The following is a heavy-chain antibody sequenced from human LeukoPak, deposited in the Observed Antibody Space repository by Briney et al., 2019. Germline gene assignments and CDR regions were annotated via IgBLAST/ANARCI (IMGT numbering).Heavy chain of an antibody. J-gene: IGHJ4*02. CDR3: ARGVQDYYDSSGYLDY. CDR1: GFTFSSYS. Sequence: GGSLRLSCAASGFTFSSYSMNWVRPAPGKGLEWGSSFCTSSSYIYYAESVKGRFTISRDNAKNSLYLQMNSLRVEDTAVYFCARGVQDYYDSSGYLDYWGQGTLVTVSS. CDR2: FCTSSSYI. V-gene: IGHV3-21*01. D-gene: IGHD3-22*01.